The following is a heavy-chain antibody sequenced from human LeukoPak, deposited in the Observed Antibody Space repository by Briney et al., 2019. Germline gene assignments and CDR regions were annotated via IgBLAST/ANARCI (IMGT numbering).Heavy chain of an antibody. J-gene: IGHJ5*02. V-gene: IGHV3-21*04. Sequence: GGSLRLSCAASGFTFSSYSMNWVRQAPGKGLEWDSSISSSSSYIYYADSVKGRFTISRDNSKNTLYLQMNSLRAEDTAVYYCAKDHESGANWFDPWGQGTLVTVSS. CDR3: AKDHESGANWFDP. D-gene: IGHD3-10*01. CDR2: ISSSSSYI. CDR1: GFTFSSYS.